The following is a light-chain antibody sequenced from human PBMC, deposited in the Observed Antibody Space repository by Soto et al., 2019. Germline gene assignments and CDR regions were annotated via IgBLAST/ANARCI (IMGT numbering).Light chain of an antibody. Sequence: EIVLTQSPDTLSLSPGERATLSCRTSEPIRNTYVAWYQQQPGQAPRLLIYGASSRAISIPDRFSGSGSGTDFTLTISRLEPEDFALYYCQQYADSPLTFGGGTKVDIK. CDR1: EPIRNTY. J-gene: IGKJ4*01. CDR2: GAS. V-gene: IGKV3-20*01. CDR3: QQYADSPLT.